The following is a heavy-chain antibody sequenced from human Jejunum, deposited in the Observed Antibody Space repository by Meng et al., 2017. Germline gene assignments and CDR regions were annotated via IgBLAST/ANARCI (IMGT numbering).Heavy chain of an antibody. CDR1: GFTFSSYW. Sequence: GGSLRLSCAASGFTFSSYWMHWVRQVPGKGPVWVSRINSDETSTNYADSVRGRFTISRDNAKNTLYLQMTSLRADDSAIYYCARRAESGGYFDSWGQGTLVTVSS. V-gene: IGHV3-74*01. CDR2: INSDETST. D-gene: IGHD2-8*02. CDR3: ARRAESGGYFDS. J-gene: IGHJ4*02.